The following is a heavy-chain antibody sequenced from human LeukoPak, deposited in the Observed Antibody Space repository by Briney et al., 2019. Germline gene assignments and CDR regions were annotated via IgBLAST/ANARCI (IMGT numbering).Heavy chain of an antibody. D-gene: IGHD2-2*01. CDR1: GYTFTSYG. V-gene: IGHV1-18*04. J-gene: IGHJ5*02. CDR2: ISAYNGNT. CDR3: ARHEEDIVVVPAAIFLDP. Sequence: GASVKVSCKASGYTFTSYGISWVRQAPGQGLEWMGGISAYNGNTNYAQKLQGRVTMTTDTSTSTAYMELRSLRSDDTAVYYCARHEEDIVVVPAAIFLDPWGQGTLVTVSS.